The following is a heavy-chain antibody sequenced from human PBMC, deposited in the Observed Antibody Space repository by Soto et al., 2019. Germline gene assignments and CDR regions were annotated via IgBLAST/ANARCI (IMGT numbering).Heavy chain of an antibody. J-gene: IGHJ4*02. CDR1: GYIFTAYY. Sequence: QVQLVQSGAEVKKPGASVKVSCKTSGYIFTAYYLHWMRQAPGQGLEWMGIMYPSGGTTTYAQKFQGRLTMTRDTSTATLYMELRSLTSEDTAVYYCARELGYCHSNSCYDFDHWGQGTLVTVSS. CDR2: MYPSGGTT. V-gene: IGHV1-46*03. CDR3: ARELGYCHSNSCYDFDH. D-gene: IGHD2-2*01.